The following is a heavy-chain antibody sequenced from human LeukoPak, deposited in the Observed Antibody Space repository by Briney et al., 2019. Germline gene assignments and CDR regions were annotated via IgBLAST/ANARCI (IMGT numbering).Heavy chain of an antibody. V-gene: IGHV1-2*02. J-gene: IGHJ6*02. CDR1: GYTFTGYY. CDR2: INPNSGGT. Sequence: ASVKVSCKASGYTFTGYYMHWVRQAPEQGLEWMGWINPNSGGTNYAQKFQGRVTMTRDTSISTAYMELSRLRSDDTAVYYCARGGTMVRGVIIRTTYYYYGMDVWGQGTTVTVSS. CDR3: ARGGTMVRGVIIRTTYYYYGMDV. D-gene: IGHD3-10*01.